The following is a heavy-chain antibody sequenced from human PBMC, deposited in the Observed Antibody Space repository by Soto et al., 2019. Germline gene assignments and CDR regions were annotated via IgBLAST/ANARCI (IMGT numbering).Heavy chain of an antibody. CDR1: GGSVSSGAYH. Sequence: SETLSLTCTVSGGSVSSGAYHWSWIRQHPGKGLEWIGEINHSGSTNYNPSLKSRVTMSVDTSKNQFSLKLSSVTAADTAVYYCARTSKFDSWGQGTLVTVSS. CDR3: ARTSKFDS. CDR2: INHSGST. V-gene: IGHV4-61*08. J-gene: IGHJ4*02. D-gene: IGHD6-6*01.